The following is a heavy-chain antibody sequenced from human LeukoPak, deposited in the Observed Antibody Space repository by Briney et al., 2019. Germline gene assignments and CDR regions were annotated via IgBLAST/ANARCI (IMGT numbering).Heavy chain of an antibody. Sequence: SETLSLTCTVSGGSISSSSYYWGWIRQPPGEGLEWIGSIYYSGNTYYNASLKSQVSISIDTSKNQFSLRLTSVTAADTAVYYCARQTGSGLFILPGGQGTLVTVSS. CDR1: GGSISSSSYY. V-gene: IGHV4-39*01. CDR3: ARQTGSGLFILP. CDR2: IYYSGNT. D-gene: IGHD3/OR15-3a*01. J-gene: IGHJ4*02.